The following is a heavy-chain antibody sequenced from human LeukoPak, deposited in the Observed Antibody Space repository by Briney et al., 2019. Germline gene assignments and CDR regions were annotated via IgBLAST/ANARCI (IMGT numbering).Heavy chain of an antibody. CDR2: ISPSGDIT. Sequence: PSETLSLTCTVSGGSISSYYWSWIRQPPGKGLEWVSGISPSGDITYYTDSVRGRFTISRDNFKNTLSLQVNSLRAEDTAMYYCAKDDDWGRYKHWGQGTLVTVSS. CDR1: GGSISSYY. J-gene: IGHJ1*01. CDR3: AKDDDWGRYKH. D-gene: IGHD3-16*01. V-gene: IGHV3-23*01.